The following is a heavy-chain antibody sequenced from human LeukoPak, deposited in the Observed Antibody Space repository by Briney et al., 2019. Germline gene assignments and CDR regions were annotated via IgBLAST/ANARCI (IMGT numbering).Heavy chain of an antibody. D-gene: IGHD3-22*01. CDR1: EFNFYKYW. CDR2: INTDGSNT. V-gene: IGHV3-74*03. J-gene: IGHJ4*02. CDR3: ARSYYYDSMIDH. Sequence: GGSLRLSCAASEFNFYKYWMHWVRQVPGEGLVWVSRINTDGSNTKYADSVKGRFTISRDNGKNTLFLQMNSLRAEDTAVYYCARSYYYDSMIDHWGQGTLVTVSS.